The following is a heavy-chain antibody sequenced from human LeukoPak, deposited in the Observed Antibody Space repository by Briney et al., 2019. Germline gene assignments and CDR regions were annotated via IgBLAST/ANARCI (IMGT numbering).Heavy chain of an antibody. CDR3: ARQPGGYSYGYIDY. CDR2: IYYSGIT. D-gene: IGHD5-18*01. CDR1: GGSISSSSYY. V-gene: IGHV4-39*01. J-gene: IGHJ4*02. Sequence: SETLSLXCTVSGGSISSSSYYWGWIRQPPGKGLEWIGSIYYSGITYYNPSLKSRVTISVDTSKNQFSLKLSSVTAADTAVYYCARQPGGYSYGYIDYWGQGTLVTVSS.